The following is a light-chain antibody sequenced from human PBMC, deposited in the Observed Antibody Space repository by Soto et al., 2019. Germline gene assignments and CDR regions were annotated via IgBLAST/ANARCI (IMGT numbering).Light chain of an antibody. J-gene: IGKJ4*01. CDR2: LGS. CDR3: MQVLQPPLT. Sequence: DIVMTQSPLSLPVTPGEPASISCRSSQSLLHSNGYNYLDWYLQKPGQSPQLLIYLGSNRASGVPDRFSGSGSGTDFTLKISRVEAEDVGLYYCMQVLQPPLTFGGGTKVEIK. CDR1: QSLLHSNGYNY. V-gene: IGKV2-28*01.